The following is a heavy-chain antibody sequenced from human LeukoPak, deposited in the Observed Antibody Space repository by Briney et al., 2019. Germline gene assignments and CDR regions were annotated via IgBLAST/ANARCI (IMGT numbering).Heavy chain of an antibody. D-gene: IGHD3-3*01. Sequence: SVKVSCKASGGTFSSYAISWVRQAPGQGLEWMGGIIPIFGTANYVQKFQGRVTITADESTSTAYMELSSLRSEDTAVYYCAREVRFWSGYQTYYYYGMDVWGQGTTVTVSS. J-gene: IGHJ6*02. CDR1: GGTFSSYA. V-gene: IGHV1-69*13. CDR2: IIPIFGTA. CDR3: AREVRFWSGYQTYYYYGMDV.